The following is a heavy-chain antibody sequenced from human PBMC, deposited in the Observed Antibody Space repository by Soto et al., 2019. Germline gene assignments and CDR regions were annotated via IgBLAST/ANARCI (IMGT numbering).Heavy chain of an antibody. CDR2: IYTSGST. D-gene: IGHD2-8*01. CDR3: ASECGYCTNAVCSGTMDY. J-gene: IGHJ4*02. CDR1: GGSISSSSYY. Sequence: SETLSLPCTVSGGSISSSSYYWSWIRQPAGKGLEWIGRIYTSGSTNYNPSLKSRDTMSVDTSKNQFSLKLSSVTAADTAVYYCASECGYCTNAVCSGTMDYWGQGTLVTVSS. V-gene: IGHV4-61*02.